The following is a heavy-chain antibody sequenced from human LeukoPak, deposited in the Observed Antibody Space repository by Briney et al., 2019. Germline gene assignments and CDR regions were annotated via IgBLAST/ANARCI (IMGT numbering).Heavy chain of an antibody. V-gene: IGHV4-31*03. Sequence: SQTLSLTCTVSGGSISSGGYYWSWIRQHPGKGLEWIGYLYYSGSTYYNPSLKSRVTISVDTSKNQFSLKLSSVTAADTAVYYCARAGSSSWYRGFDYWGQGTLVTVSS. D-gene: IGHD6-13*01. CDR1: GGSISSGGYY. J-gene: IGHJ4*02. CDR2: LYYSGST. CDR3: ARAGSSSWYRGFDY.